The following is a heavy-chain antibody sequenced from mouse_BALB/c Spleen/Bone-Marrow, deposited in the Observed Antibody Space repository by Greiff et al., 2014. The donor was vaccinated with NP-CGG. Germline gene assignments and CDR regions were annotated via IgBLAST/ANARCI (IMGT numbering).Heavy chain of an antibody. CDR2: INPYNDGT. CDR1: GYTFTSYV. Sequence: HLVESGPELVEPGASVKMSCKASGYTFTSYVMHWVKQKPGQGLEWIGYINPYNDGTKYNEKFKGKATLTSDKSSSTAYMELSSLTSEDSAVYYCAREGVDYFDYWGQGTTLTVSS. V-gene: IGHV1-14*01. CDR3: AREGVDYFDY. J-gene: IGHJ2*01.